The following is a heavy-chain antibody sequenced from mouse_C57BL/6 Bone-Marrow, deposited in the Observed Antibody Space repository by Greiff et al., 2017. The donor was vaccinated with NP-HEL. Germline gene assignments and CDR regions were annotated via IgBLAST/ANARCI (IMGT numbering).Heavy chain of an antibody. D-gene: IGHD3-1*01. CDR2: IYPGNSDT. J-gene: IGHJ2*01. CDR1: GYTFTSYW. CDR3: TRGATESRGGFDY. Sequence: EVQVVESGTVLARPGASVKMSCKTSGYTFTSYWMHWVKQRPGQGLEWIGAIYPGNSDTSYNQKFKGKAKLTAVTSASTAYMELSSLTNEDSAVYYCTRGATESRGGFDYWGQGTTLTVSS. V-gene: IGHV1-5*01.